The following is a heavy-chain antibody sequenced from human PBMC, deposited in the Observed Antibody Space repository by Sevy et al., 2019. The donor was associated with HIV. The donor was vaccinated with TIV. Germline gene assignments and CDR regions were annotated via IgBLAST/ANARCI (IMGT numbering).Heavy chain of an antibody. V-gene: IGHV1-46*01. CDR3: ARGPMVVAAKDAFDI. Sequence: ASVKVSCKASGYTFTSYYMHWVRQAPGQGLEWMGIINPSGGSTSYAQKFQGRVTMPRDTSTSTVYMELSSLRSEDTAVYYCARGPMVVAAKDAFDIWGQGTMVTVSS. CDR2: INPSGGST. J-gene: IGHJ3*02. CDR1: GYTFTSYY. D-gene: IGHD2-15*01.